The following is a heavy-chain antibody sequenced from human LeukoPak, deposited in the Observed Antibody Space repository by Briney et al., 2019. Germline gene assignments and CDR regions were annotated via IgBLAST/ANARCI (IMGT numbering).Heavy chain of an antibody. V-gene: IGHV1-2*06. Sequence: ASVKVSCKASGYTFTDYYIHWVRQAPGQGNEWMGRINPNSGGTNYAQKSQGRVTMTRDTSISTAYMELTRLRSDDTAVYYCARETGVTGTTCDFWGQGTLVTVSS. CDR3: ARETGVTGTTCDF. D-gene: IGHD1-7*01. J-gene: IGHJ4*02. CDR2: INPNSGGT. CDR1: GYTFTDYY.